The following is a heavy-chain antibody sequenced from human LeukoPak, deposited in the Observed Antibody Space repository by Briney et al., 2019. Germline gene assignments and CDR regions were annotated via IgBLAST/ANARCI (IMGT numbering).Heavy chain of an antibody. CDR2: IYYSGST. V-gene: IGHV4-39*01. D-gene: IGHD3-22*01. CDR3: VTYYYGSSAPKRNY. J-gene: IGHJ4*02. CDR1: GGSISSSSYY. Sequence: SETLSLTCTVSGGSISSSSYYWGWIRQPPGRGLEWIGSIYYSGSTYYNPSLKSRVTISVDTSKNQFSLKLSSVTAADTAVYYCVTYYYGSSAPKRNYWGQGILVTVSS.